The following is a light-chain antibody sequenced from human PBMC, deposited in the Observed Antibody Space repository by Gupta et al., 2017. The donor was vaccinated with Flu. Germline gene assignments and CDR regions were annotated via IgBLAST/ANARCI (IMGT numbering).Light chain of an antibody. CDR3: QHYNNWPPWT. CDR2: GAS. V-gene: IGKV3-15*01. J-gene: IGKJ1*01. Sequence: EIVMTQSPATLSVSPGERATLSCRASQGVSSNLAWYQQKPGQAPRLLIYGASTRATGIPARFSGSGSGTEFTLTISSRQSEDFAVYYCQHYNNWPPWTFGQGTKVEIK. CDR1: QGVSSN.